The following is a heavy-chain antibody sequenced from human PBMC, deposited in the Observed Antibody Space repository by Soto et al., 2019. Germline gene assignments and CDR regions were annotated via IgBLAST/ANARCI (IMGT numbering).Heavy chain of an antibody. CDR3: VKVSTFYDILTGYYSTNFFDP. J-gene: IGHJ5*02. D-gene: IGHD3-9*01. CDR1: GFTFSEYS. Sequence: GGSLRLSCSSSGFTFSEYSMHWVRQAPGKGLQYVSTISSDGDITYYADSVKGRFTISRDNSKNTLYLQMNSLRPEDTAVYYCVKVSTFYDILTGYYSTNFFDPWGQGTLVTVSS. CDR2: ISSDGDIT. V-gene: IGHV3-64D*06.